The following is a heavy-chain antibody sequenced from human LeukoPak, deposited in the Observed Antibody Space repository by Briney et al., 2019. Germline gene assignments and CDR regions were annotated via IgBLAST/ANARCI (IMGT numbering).Heavy chain of an antibody. V-gene: IGHV1-18*01. CDR3: ARHRITILGSPENFDY. Sequence: GASVKVSCKASGYTFTSYGISWVRQAPGQGLEWMGWISAYNGNTNYARKLQGRVTMTTDTSTSTAYMELRSLRSDDTAVYYCARHRITILGSPENFDYWGQGTLVTVSS. CDR2: ISAYNGNT. J-gene: IGHJ4*02. CDR1: GYTFTSYG. D-gene: IGHD3-9*01.